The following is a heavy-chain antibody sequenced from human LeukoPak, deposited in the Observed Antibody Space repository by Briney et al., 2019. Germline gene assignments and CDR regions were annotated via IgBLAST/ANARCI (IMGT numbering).Heavy chain of an antibody. Sequence: GGSLRLSCAASGFSLSGYEMHWVRQAPGKGLEWVAVVSYDGSKKYYADSVKGRFTISRDNSKNTQYLEMNSLKVEDTAVYYYARVRAAHYYDYWGQGTLVTVSS. CDR3: ARVRAAHYYDY. V-gene: IGHV3-30-3*01. CDR2: VSYDGSKK. J-gene: IGHJ4*02. CDR1: GFSLSGYE. D-gene: IGHD6-6*01.